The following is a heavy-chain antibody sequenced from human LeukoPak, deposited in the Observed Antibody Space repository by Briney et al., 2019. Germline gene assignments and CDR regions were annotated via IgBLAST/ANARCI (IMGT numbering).Heavy chain of an antibody. D-gene: IGHD2-15*01. Sequence: GASVKVSCKASGYTFTSYGISWVRQAPGQGLEWMGWISAYNGNTNYAQKFQGRVTMTRNTSISTAYMELSSLRSEDTAVYYCARALGYCSGGSCSNYYYYGMDVWGQGTTVTVSS. CDR1: GYTFTSYG. V-gene: IGHV1-18*01. J-gene: IGHJ6*02. CDR2: ISAYNGNT. CDR3: ARALGYCSGGSCSNYYYYGMDV.